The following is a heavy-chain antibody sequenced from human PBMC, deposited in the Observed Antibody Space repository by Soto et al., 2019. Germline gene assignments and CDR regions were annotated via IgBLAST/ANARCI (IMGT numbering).Heavy chain of an antibody. J-gene: IGHJ4*02. CDR1: GGTFSSYA. CDR3: ARDRYYDSSAQYAGYFDY. D-gene: IGHD3-22*01. CDR2: IIPIFGTA. V-gene: IGHV1-69*13. Sequence: SVKVSCKASGGTFSSYAISWVRQAPGQGLEWMGGIIPIFGTANYAQKFQGRVTITADESTSTAYMELSSLRSEDTAVYYCARDRYYDSSAQYAGYFDYWGQGTLVTVSS.